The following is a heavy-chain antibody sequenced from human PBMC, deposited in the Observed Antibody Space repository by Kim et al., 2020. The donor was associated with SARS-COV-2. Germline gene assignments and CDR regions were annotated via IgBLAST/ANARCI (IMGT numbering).Heavy chain of an antibody. Sequence: GGSLRLSCAASGFTFSSYSMNWVRQAPGKGLEWVSSISSSSSYIYYADSVKGRFTISRDNAKNSLYLQMNSLRAEDTAVYYCARASYYYDSSGPDWGQGTLVTVSS. J-gene: IGHJ4*02. CDR3: ARASYYYDSSGPD. CDR1: GFTFSSYS. D-gene: IGHD3-22*01. CDR2: ISSSSSYI. V-gene: IGHV3-21*01.